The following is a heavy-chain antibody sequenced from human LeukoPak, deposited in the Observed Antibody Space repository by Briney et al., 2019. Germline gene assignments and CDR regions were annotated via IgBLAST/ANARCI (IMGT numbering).Heavy chain of an antibody. V-gene: IGHV4-39*02. Sequence: ETLSLTPTLSGGSLSRSSYSWGWISHPPGKGLEWIGSIYFSGSTYYNPSLTSRVTISVDTSKNHFFLKLSSVTAADTAVYYCARRDQEVFSSYYYRDVWGKGTTVTVSS. D-gene: IGHD3-9*01. CDR3: ARRDQEVFSSYYYRDV. CDR1: GGSLSRSSYS. J-gene: IGHJ6*03. CDR2: IYFSGST.